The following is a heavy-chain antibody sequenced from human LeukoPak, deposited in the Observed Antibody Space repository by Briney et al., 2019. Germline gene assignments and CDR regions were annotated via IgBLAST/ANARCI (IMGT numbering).Heavy chain of an antibody. J-gene: IGHJ4*02. CDR1: GFTFSSYG. V-gene: IGHV3-23*01. D-gene: IGHD3-22*01. CDR2: ISGSGGST. Sequence: GGTLRLSCAASGFTFSSYGMSWVRQAPGKGLEWVSAISGSGGSTYYADSVKGRFTISRDNSKNTLYLQMNSLRAEDTAVYYCAKEDYYDSSGYYSPYYFDYWGQGTLVTVSS. CDR3: AKEDYYDSSGYYSPYYFDY.